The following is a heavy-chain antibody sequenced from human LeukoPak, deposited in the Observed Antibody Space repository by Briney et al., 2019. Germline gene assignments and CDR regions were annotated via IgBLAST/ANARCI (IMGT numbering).Heavy chain of an antibody. Sequence: PGMSLRLSCAASGFTFSSYGMHWVRQAPGKGLEWVAVIWYDGSNKYYADSVKGRFTISRDNSKNTLYLQMNSLRAEDTAIYYCAKGEDGYYYYGMDVWGQGTTVTVSS. CDR1: GFTFSSYG. D-gene: IGHD5-24*01. V-gene: IGHV3-33*06. CDR2: IWYDGSNK. CDR3: AKGEDGYYYYGMDV. J-gene: IGHJ6*02.